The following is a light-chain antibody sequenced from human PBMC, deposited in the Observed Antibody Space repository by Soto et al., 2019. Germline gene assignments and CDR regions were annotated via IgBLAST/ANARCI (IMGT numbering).Light chain of an antibody. CDR3: QQSYSTPIT. J-gene: IGKJ5*01. V-gene: IGKV1-39*01. CDR2: ASS. Sequence: GGRFLVTCRASQSISNHLNWYQQKPGKAPKLLIYASSSLQSGVPSRFSGSGSGADFILTISSLQSEDFATYYCQQSYSTPITFGQGTRLEIK. CDR1: QSISNH.